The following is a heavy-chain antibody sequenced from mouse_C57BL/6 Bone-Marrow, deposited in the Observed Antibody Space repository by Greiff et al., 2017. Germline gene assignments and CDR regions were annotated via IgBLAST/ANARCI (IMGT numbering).Heavy chain of an antibody. D-gene: IGHD1-1*01. CDR3: ARMTPITTVGWAFDV. V-gene: IGHV8-8*01. Sequence: QVTLKVPGPGILQPSQTLSLTCSFSGFSLSTFGMGVGWLRPPSGQGLEWLAHISWDDDKYYNPALKSRLTISKDTSKNQVFLKLANVATADTAIYYCARMTPITTVGWAFDVWGTGTTLTVSS. CDR1: GFSLSTFGMG. J-gene: IGHJ1*03. CDR2: ISWDDDK.